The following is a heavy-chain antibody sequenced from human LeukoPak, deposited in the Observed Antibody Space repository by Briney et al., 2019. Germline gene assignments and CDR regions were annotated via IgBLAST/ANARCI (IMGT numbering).Heavy chain of an antibody. CDR3: ARRDITSAWDFDF. CDR1: GDSINNYY. CDR2: IHTSGRR. Sequence: SKTLSLTCAVSGDSINNYYWTWIGQPPGKGLDWIGQIHTSGRRDYKPSLKSRLTMSIDTYRNQLSLDLSYVTAADTATYFCARRDITSAWDFDFWGQGALVTVSS. D-gene: IGHD6-19*01. V-gene: IGHV4-4*07. J-gene: IGHJ4*02.